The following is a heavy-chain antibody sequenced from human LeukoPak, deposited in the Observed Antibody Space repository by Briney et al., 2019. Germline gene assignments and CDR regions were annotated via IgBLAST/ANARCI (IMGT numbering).Heavy chain of an antibody. CDR3: ARFMIREVTADNWFDP. Sequence: GGSLRLSCAASGFTFSGFYMTWIRQAPGEGLEWVSYISSSGSIIYYTDSVKGRFTISRDNAKNPLSLQMNSLRAEDTAVYYCARFMIREVTADNWFDPWGQGTLVTVSS. D-gene: IGHD3-10*01. V-gene: IGHV3-11*01. CDR1: GFTFSGFY. J-gene: IGHJ5*02. CDR2: ISSSGSII.